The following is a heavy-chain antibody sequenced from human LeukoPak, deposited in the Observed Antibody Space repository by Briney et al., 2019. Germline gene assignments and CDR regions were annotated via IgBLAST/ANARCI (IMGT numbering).Heavy chain of an antibody. D-gene: IGHD3-9*01. CDR1: GGSISSSSYY. CDR3: ASRLIVLRYFDWLVDY. Sequence: SETLSLTCTVSGGSISSSSYYWGWVRQPPGKGLEWIGSIYYSGSTYYNPSLKSRVTISVDTSKNQFSLKLSSVTAADTAVYYCASRLIVLRYFDWLVDYWGQGTLVTVSS. J-gene: IGHJ4*02. CDR2: IYYSGST. V-gene: IGHV4-39*01.